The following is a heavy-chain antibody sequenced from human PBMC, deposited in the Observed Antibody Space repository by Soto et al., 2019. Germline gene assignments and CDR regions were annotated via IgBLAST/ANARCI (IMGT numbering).Heavy chain of an antibody. CDR1: VLTFGSHV. D-gene: IGHD5-18*01. Sequence: SLTLSSAASVLTFGSHVMDSGRQAPGKGLEWVAVIWYDGSNKYYADSVKGRFTISRDNSKNTLYLQMNSLRAEDTAVYYCARGVHGYPYYFDYWGQGTLVTVSS. CDR3: ARGVHGYPYYFDY. J-gene: IGHJ4*02. V-gene: IGHV3-33*01. CDR2: IWYDGSNK.